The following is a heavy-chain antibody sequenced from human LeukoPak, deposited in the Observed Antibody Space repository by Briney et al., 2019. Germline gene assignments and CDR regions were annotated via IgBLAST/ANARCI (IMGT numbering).Heavy chain of an antibody. J-gene: IGHJ4*02. V-gene: IGHV3-21*01. D-gene: IGHD3-9*01. CDR3: ARGNRYYDILTGFDY. CDR1: GFTFSSYS. Sequence: GGSLRLSCAASGFTFSSYSMNWVRQAPGKGLEWVSSISSSSSYIYYADSVKGRFTISRDNAKNSLYLQMNSLRAEDTAVYYCARGNRYYDILTGFDYWGQGTLVTVSS. CDR2: ISSSSSYI.